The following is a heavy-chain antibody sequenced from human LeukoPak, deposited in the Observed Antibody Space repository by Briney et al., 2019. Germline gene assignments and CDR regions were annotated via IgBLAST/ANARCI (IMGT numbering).Heavy chain of an antibody. D-gene: IGHD3-22*01. CDR2: IIPIFGTA. CDR3: ARDIYHTYYYDSSGYGEAFDI. V-gene: IGHV1-69*13. Sequence: SVKVSCKASGGTFSSYAISWVRQAPGQGLEWMGVIIPIFGTANYAQKFQGRITITADESTSTAYMELSSLRSEDTAVYYCARDIYHTYYYDSSGYGEAFDIWGQGTIVTVSS. CDR1: GGTFSSYA. J-gene: IGHJ3*02.